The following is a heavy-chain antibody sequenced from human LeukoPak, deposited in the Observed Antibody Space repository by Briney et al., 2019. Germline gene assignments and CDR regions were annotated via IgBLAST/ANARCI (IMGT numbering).Heavy chain of an antibody. CDR3: ARDGPLYYYDSSGLNPYYYYYYMDV. CDR2: ISAYNGNT. V-gene: IGHV1-18*01. D-gene: IGHD3-22*01. J-gene: IGHJ6*03. Sequence: ASVKVSCKASGYTFTSYGISWVRQAPGQGLEWMGWISAYNGNTNYAQKLQGRVTMTTDTSTSTAYMELRSLRSDDTAVYYCARDGPLYYYDSSGLNPYYYYYYMDVWGKGTTVTVSS. CDR1: GYTFTSYG.